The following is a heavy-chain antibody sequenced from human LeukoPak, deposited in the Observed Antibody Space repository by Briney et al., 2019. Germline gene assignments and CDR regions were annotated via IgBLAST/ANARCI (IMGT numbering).Heavy chain of an antibody. Sequence: PGGSLRLSCAASGFTFSSYAMHWVRQAPGKGLEWVAVISYDGSNKYYADSVKGRFTISRDNAKNSLYLQMNSLRVDDTAVYHCARDNAATVTPYSFYAMDVWGQGTTVTVSS. V-gene: IGHV3-30-3*01. J-gene: IGHJ6*02. CDR2: ISYDGSNK. D-gene: IGHD4-17*01. CDR1: GFTFSSYA. CDR3: ARDNAATVTPYSFYAMDV.